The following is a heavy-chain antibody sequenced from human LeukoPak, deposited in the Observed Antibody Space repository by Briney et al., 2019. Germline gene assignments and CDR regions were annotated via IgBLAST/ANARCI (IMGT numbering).Heavy chain of an antibody. V-gene: IGHV4-34*01. CDR3: ATGRNGVVPAPILGVGPWYNYHYMDG. J-gene: IGHJ6*03. CDR2: IDHSGTT. D-gene: IGHD2-2*02. Sequence: PSENLSLTCVVYGGSFSGYYWSWIRQPPGKGLEWIGEIDHSGTTNYNPSLKSRVTMSVDTSKNQFSLMVSSVTAADTAVYYCATGRNGVVPAPILGVGPWYNYHYMDGWGKGTTVTVSS. CDR1: GGSFSGYY.